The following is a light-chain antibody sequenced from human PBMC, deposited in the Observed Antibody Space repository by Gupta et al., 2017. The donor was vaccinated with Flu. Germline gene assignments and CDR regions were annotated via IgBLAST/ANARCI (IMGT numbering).Light chain of an antibody. Sequence: IQMPKSQSSLSAYVGDRVTITCRASQSISSYLNWYQQKPGKATKLLIYAASSLQSGVPSRYSGSGSGTDFTLTISSLQPEDFATYYCQQSYSTLYSFGQGTKLEIK. CDR3: QQSYSTLYS. CDR1: QSISSY. CDR2: AAS. V-gene: IGKV1-39*01. J-gene: IGKJ2*03.